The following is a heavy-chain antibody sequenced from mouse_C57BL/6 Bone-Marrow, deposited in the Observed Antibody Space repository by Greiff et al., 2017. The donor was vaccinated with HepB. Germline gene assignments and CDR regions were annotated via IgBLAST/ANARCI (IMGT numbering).Heavy chain of an antibody. J-gene: IGHJ2*01. CDR2: IDPETGGT. D-gene: IGHD1-1*01. CDR3: TRHNYGSSLFDY. Sequence: QVQLQQSGAELVRPGASVTLSCKASGYTFTDYEMHWVKQTPVHGLEWIGAIDPETGGTAYNQKFKGKAILTADKSSTTAYMGLRSLTSENSAVYYCTRHNYGSSLFDYWGQGTTLTVSS. CDR1: GYTFTDYE. V-gene: IGHV1-15*01.